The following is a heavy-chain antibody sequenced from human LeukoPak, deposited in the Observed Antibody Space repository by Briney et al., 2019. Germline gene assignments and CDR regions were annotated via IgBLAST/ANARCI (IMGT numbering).Heavy chain of an antibody. CDR3: ARDRHSSTYDAFDI. D-gene: IGHD6-13*01. V-gene: IGHV3-30-3*01. Sequence: AGGSLRLPCAASGFTFSSYAMHWVRQDPGKGLEWVAVISYDGSNKYYADSVKGRFTISRDNSKNTLYLQMNSLRAEDTAVYYCARDRHSSTYDAFDIWGQGTMVTVSS. CDR1: GFTFSSYA. CDR2: ISYDGSNK. J-gene: IGHJ3*02.